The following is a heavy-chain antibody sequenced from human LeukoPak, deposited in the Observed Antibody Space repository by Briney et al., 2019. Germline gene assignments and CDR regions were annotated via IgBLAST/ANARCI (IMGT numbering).Heavy chain of an antibody. CDR3: ARDWAGGYDWGLADY. V-gene: IGHV3-48*03. J-gene: IGHJ4*02. CDR1: GFTFSSYE. D-gene: IGHD5-12*01. CDR2: ISSGSTI. Sequence: GGSLRLSCAASGFTFSSYEMNWVRQAPGEGLEWVSYISSGSTIYYADSVKGRFTISRDNAKNSLYLQMNSLRAEDTAVYYCARDWAGGYDWGLADYWGQGTLVTVPP.